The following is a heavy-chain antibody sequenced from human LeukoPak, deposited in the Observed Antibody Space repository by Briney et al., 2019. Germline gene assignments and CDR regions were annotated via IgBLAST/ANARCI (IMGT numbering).Heavy chain of an antibody. J-gene: IGHJ4*02. CDR1: GFTFSSYG. Sequence: PGGSLRLSCAASGFTFSSYGMHWVRQAPGKGLEWVAVIWYDGSNKYYADSVKGRFTISRDNSKNMLDLQMNSLRAEDTAVYYCARDRSYDFWSGYSTPDYWGQGTLVTVSS. CDR2: IWYDGSNK. V-gene: IGHV3-33*01. D-gene: IGHD3-3*01. CDR3: ARDRSYDFWSGYSTPDY.